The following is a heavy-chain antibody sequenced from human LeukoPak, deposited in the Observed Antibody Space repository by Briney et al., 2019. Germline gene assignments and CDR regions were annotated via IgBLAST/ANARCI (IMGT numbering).Heavy chain of an antibody. J-gene: IGHJ2*01. CDR1: GFTFHYFG. CDR2: IDPNGNDN. Sequence: GGSLRLSCAASGFTFHYFGVVWVRQTPGKGLQWVAAIDPNGNDNYYADSARGRFVISRDNSKNTLYLQIYSLTVVDTAVYYCARDSDTSGNHWFFDVWGRGTLVIASS. V-gene: IGHV3-30*12. D-gene: IGHD6-19*01. CDR3: ARDSDTSGNHWFFDV.